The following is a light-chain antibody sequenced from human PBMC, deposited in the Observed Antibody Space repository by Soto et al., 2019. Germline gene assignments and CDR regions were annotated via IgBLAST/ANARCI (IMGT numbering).Light chain of an antibody. CDR3: QQYDNWPPVT. Sequence: EILMTQSPAILSVSPGERATLSCRASQSVSSNLAWYQQKPGQAPRILMYGASTRASGIPARFSGSGSGTEFTLTISSLQSEDVAVYYCQQYDNWPPVTFGGGTKVEIK. CDR1: QSVSSN. V-gene: IGKV3-15*01. J-gene: IGKJ4*01. CDR2: GAS.